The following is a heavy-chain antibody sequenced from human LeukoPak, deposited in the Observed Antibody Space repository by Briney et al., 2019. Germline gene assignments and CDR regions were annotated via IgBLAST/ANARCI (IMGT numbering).Heavy chain of an antibody. CDR2: INHSGST. V-gene: IGHV4-34*01. Sequence: SETLSLTCAVYGGSFSGYYWSWIRQPPGKGLEWIGEINHSGSTNYNPSLKSRVTISVDTSKNQFSLELSSVTAADTAVYYCARGAHCSGGSCRYRGFFDYWGQGTLVTVSS. J-gene: IGHJ4*02. D-gene: IGHD2-15*01. CDR3: ARGAHCSGGSCRYRGFFDY. CDR1: GGSFSGYY.